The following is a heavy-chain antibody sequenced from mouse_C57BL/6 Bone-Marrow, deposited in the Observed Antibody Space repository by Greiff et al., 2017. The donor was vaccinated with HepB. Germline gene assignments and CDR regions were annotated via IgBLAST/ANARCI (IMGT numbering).Heavy chain of an antibody. Sequence: LEESGPELVKPGASVKISCKASGYAFSSSWMNWVKQRPGKGLEWIGRIYPGDGDTNYNGKFKGKATLTADKSSSTAYMQLSSLTSEDSAVYFCARDTTEEFDYWGQGTTLTVSS. D-gene: IGHD1-1*01. CDR2: IYPGDGDT. CDR1: GYAFSSSW. J-gene: IGHJ2*01. V-gene: IGHV1-82*01. CDR3: ARDTTEEFDY.